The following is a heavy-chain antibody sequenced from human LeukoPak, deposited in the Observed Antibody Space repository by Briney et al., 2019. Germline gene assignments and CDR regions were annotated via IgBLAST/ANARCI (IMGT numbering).Heavy chain of an antibody. J-gene: IGHJ6*03. CDR3: ARHNPPYCSRTFCHEWSYYYYYMDV. CDR2: IYYTGST. V-gene: IGHV4-39*01. CDR1: GASISSSSYY. D-gene: IGHD2-2*01. Sequence: PSETLSLTCTVSGASISSSSYYWGWIRQPPGKGLEWIGSIYYTGSTYYNPSLKSRLTISIDTSKKQFSLKLTSVTAADTAVYYCARHNPPYCSRTFCHEWSYYYYYMDVWGKGTTVTISS.